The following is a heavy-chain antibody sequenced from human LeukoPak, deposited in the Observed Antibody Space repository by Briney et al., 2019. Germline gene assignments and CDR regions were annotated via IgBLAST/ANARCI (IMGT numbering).Heavy chain of an antibody. J-gene: IGHJ3*02. Sequence: GASVKVSCKASGYTFTAYYIHWVRQAPGQGLEWMGWINPNTGGTNFAQKFQGRVTLTRDTSISTAYMELSRLRSGGTGVYYCARGFHDSSDYSDAFDIWGRGTMVTVSS. V-gene: IGHV1-2*02. CDR1: GYTFTAYY. D-gene: IGHD3-22*01. CDR2: INPNTGGT. CDR3: ARGFHDSSDYSDAFDI.